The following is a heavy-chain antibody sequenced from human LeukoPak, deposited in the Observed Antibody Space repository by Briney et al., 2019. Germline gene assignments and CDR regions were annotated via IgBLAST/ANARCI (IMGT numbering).Heavy chain of an antibody. CDR2: IYYSGST. CDR1: GGSISSYY. J-gene: IGHJ4*02. Sequence: SETLSLTCTVSGGSISSYYWSWIRQPPGKGLEWIGYIYYSGSTNYNPSLKSRVTMSVDTSKNQFSLKLTSVTAADTAVYYCVRDVDTFFDYWGQGTLVTVSS. CDR3: VRDVDTFFDY. D-gene: IGHD5-18*01. V-gene: IGHV4-59*12.